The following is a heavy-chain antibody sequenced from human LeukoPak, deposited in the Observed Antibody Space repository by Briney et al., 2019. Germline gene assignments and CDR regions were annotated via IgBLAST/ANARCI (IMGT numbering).Heavy chain of an antibody. J-gene: IGHJ3*02. CDR2: IYYFGTT. CDR3: ARQLKRGRVVTALDAFDI. D-gene: IGHD2-21*02. CDR1: GGSISSSNYY. V-gene: IGHV4-39*01. Sequence: PSETLSLTCTVSGGSISSSNYYWGWIRQPPGRGLEWIGNIYYFGTTYYNPSLKSRVTISVDTSKNQFSLRLSSVTAADTAVYYCARQLKRGRVVTALDAFDIWGQGTMVTVSS.